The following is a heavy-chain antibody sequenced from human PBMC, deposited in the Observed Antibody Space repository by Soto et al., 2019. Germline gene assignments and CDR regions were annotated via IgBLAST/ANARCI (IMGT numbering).Heavy chain of an antibody. CDR2: TYYRSRFFS. V-gene: IGHV6-1*01. J-gene: IGHJ5*02. Sequence: LSLTCAISGDSVSSYSAAWNWIRQSPSGGLEWLGRTYYRSRFFSDYAESVKSRIIINPDTSKNQFSLQLKSVTPEDTAVYYCARDRYSSSGWFDPWGQGTPVTVSS. CDR1: GDSVSSYSAA. D-gene: IGHD6-6*01. CDR3: ARDRYSSSGWFDP.